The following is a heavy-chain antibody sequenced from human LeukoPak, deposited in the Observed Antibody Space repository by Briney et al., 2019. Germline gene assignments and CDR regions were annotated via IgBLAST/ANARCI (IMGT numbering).Heavy chain of an antibody. J-gene: IGHJ4*02. V-gene: IGHV1-3*01. D-gene: IGHD5-18*01. CDR3: ARLAGGGYSYGEFDY. Sequence: GASVKVSCKASGYTFTSYAMHWVRQAPGQRLEWMGWINAGKGNTKYSQKFQGRVTITRDTSASTAYMELSSLRSEDTAVYYCARLAGGGYSYGEFDYWGQGTLVTVSS. CDR2: INAGKGNT. CDR1: GYTFTSYA.